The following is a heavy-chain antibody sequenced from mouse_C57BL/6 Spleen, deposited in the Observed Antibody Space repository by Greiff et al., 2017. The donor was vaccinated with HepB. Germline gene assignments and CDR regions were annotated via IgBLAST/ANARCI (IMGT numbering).Heavy chain of an antibody. V-gene: IGHV5-16*01. J-gene: IGHJ2*01. CDR1: GFTFSDYY. D-gene: IGHD1-1*01. Sequence: EVQVVESEGGLVQPGRSMKLSCTASGFTFSDYYMAWVRQVPEKGLEWVANINYDGSSTYYMDSLKSRFIISRDNAKNILYLQMSSLKSEDTATYYCARINTVVAYYFDYWGQGTTLTVSS. CDR3: ARINTVVAYYFDY. CDR2: INYDGSST.